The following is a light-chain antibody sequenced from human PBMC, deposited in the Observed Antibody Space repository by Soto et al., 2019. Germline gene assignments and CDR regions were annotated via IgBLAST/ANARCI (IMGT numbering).Light chain of an antibody. CDR2: KAS. CDR3: QEYKSYST. CDR1: QSISSW. J-gene: IGKJ2*01. V-gene: IGKV1-5*03. Sequence: DIQMTQSPSTLSASVGDRVTITCRASQSISSWLSWYQQKPGKAPKRLIYKASSLESGVPSRFSGSGSGTEVTITISSQQPDYFATYYCQEYKSYSTFGQGTKLEIK.